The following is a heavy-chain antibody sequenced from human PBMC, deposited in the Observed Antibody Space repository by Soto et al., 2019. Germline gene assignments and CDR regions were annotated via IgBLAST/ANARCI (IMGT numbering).Heavy chain of an antibody. V-gene: IGHV4-4*02. CDR2: IYHIVST. Sequence: SETLSLTCAVSCGSISSSNWWSWVRQPPGKGLDWIGEIYHIVSTXXNPSLKSXXTISVDNSKNXFSLKLISVTASDTAVYYCARVAVAGTRVDHWGQGTLVTVS. J-gene: IGHJ4*02. CDR1: CGSISSSNW. D-gene: IGHD6-19*01. CDR3: ARVAVAGTRVDH.